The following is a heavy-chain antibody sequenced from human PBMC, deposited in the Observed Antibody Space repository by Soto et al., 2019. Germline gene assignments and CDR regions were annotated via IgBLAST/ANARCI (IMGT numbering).Heavy chain of an antibody. CDR1: GGSISSYY. CDR2: IYYSGST. Sequence: PSETLSLTCTVSGGSISSYYWSWIRQPPGKGLEWIGYIYYSGSTNYNPSLKSRVTISVDTSKNQFSLKLSSVTAADTAVYYCARMEYCTNGVCHHYFDYWGQGTLVTVSS. J-gene: IGHJ4*02. CDR3: ARMEYCTNGVCHHYFDY. D-gene: IGHD2-8*01. V-gene: IGHV4-59*01.